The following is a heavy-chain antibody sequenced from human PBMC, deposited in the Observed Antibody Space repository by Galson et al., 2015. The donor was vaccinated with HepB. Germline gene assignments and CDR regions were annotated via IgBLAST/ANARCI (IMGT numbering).Heavy chain of an antibody. V-gene: IGHV3-33*08. CDR3: VRDSVPVARINGFHI. D-gene: IGHD2-2*01. CDR1: GFSFSNYG. J-gene: IGHJ3*02. Sequence: SLRLSCAASGFSFSNYGIHWVRQAPGRGLEWVAVIWKDGSTTYYADSVKGRFTVSRDNSKNMLYLQMNSLRAEDTALYYCVRDSVPVARINGFHIWGQGTLVNVTS. CDR2: IWKDGSTT.